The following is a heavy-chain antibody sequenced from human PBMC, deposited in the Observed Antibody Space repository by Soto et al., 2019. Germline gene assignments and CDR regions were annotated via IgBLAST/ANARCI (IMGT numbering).Heavy chain of an antibody. J-gene: IGHJ5*02. D-gene: IGHD3-10*01. CDR2: IIPIFGTA. Sequence: QVQLVQSGAEVKKPGSSVKVSCKASGGTFSSYAISWVRQAPGQGLEWMGGIIPIFGTANYAQKFQGRVTITADESTSTAYMELSSLRSEDTAVYYCARGVTMVRGASGYWFDPWGQGILVTVSS. V-gene: IGHV1-69*01. CDR3: ARGVTMVRGASGYWFDP. CDR1: GGTFSSYA.